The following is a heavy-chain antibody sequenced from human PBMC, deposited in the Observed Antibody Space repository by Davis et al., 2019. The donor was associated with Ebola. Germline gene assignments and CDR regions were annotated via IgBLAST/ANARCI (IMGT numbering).Heavy chain of an antibody. Sequence: SETLSLTCAVYGGSFSGYYWSWIRQPPGKGLEWIGELNHSGSTNYNPSLKSRVTISVDTSKNQFSLKLSSVTAADTAVYYCASARRGDYIWGSYRYGVWFDPWGQGTLVTVSS. V-gene: IGHV4-34*01. CDR3: ASARRGDYIWGSYRYGVWFDP. D-gene: IGHD3-16*02. CDR2: LNHSGST. CDR1: GGSFSGYY. J-gene: IGHJ5*02.